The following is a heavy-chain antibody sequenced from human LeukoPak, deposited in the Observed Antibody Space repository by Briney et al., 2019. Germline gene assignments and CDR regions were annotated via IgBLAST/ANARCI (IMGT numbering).Heavy chain of an antibody. CDR2: INPNSGGT. CDR3: ARARDHCSRTSCYLTP. CDR1: GYTFTGYY. V-gene: IGHV1-2*02. D-gene: IGHD2-2*01. J-gene: IGHJ5*02. Sequence: ASVKVSCKASGYTFTGYYMHWVRQAPGQGLEWMGWINPNSGGTNYAQKFQGRVTMTRDTSISTAYMELSRLRSDDTAVYYCARARDHCSRTSCYLTPWGQGTLVTVSS.